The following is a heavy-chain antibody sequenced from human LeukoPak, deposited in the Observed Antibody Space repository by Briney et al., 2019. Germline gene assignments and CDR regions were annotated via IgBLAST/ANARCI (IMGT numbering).Heavy chain of an antibody. D-gene: IGHD2-21*02. CDR1: GGSMNSGSYY. Sequence: SETLSLTCTVSGGSMNSGSYYWSWIRQSAGKGLEWIGRIYSSGSTNYNPSLKSRVTFSVDTSKNQFSLKLISVTAADTAVYYCARVKGVVTAILDYWGQGTLVTVSS. CDR2: IYSSGST. CDR3: ARVKGVVTAILDY. J-gene: IGHJ4*02. V-gene: IGHV4-61*02.